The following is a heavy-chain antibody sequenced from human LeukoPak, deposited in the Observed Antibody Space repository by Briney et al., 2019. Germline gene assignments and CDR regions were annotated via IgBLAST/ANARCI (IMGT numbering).Heavy chain of an antibody. CDR3: ARVRRTVTSYGSGSNWFDP. Sequence: ASVKVSCKASGYTFTGYYMHWVRRAPGQGLEWMGWINPNSGGTNYAQKFQGRVTMTRDTSISTAYMELSRLRSDDTAVYYCARVRRTVTSYGSGSNWFDPWGQGTLVTVSS. CDR1: GYTFTGYY. J-gene: IGHJ5*02. D-gene: IGHD3-10*01. V-gene: IGHV1-2*02. CDR2: INPNSGGT.